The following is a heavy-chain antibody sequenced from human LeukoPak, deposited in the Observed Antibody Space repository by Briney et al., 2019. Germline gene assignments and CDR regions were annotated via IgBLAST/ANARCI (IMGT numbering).Heavy chain of an antibody. Sequence: SVKVSCKASGGTFSSYAISWVRQAPGQGLEWMGGIIPIFGTANYAQKFQGRVTITTDESTSTAYMELSSLRSEDTAVYYCARDRSSGSVGFDPWGQGTLVTVSS. CDR2: IIPIFGTA. J-gene: IGHJ5*02. V-gene: IGHV1-69*05. CDR1: GGTFSSYA. CDR3: ARDRSSGSVGFDP. D-gene: IGHD6-19*01.